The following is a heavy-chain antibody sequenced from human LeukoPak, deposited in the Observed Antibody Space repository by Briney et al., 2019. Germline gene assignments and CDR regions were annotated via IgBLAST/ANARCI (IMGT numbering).Heavy chain of an antibody. V-gene: IGHV3-30*18. CDR2: ITYYGSNK. D-gene: IGHD4-23*01. CDR3: AKGGGLRWSNEFVYFDY. CDR1: GFTFRIYG. Sequence: GGSLRLSCTPSGFTFRIYGIHGVRRAPGKGLECGAVITYYGSNKYYADSVKGRFTISRDNSKNTLYLQMNSLRAEDTAVYYCAKGGGLRWSNEFVYFDYWGQGTLVTVSS. J-gene: IGHJ4*02.